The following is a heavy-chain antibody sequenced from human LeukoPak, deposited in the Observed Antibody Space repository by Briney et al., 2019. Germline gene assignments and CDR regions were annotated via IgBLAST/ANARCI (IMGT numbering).Heavy chain of an antibody. D-gene: IGHD2-2*01. CDR3: ARSHCSSTSCYFSGFDP. CDR2: IIPIFGTA. Sequence: SVKVSCKASGGTFSSYAISWVRQAPGQGLEWMGGIIPIFGTANYAQKFQGRVTITADESTSTAYMELSSLRSEDTAVCYCARSHCSSTSCYFSGFDPWGQGTLVTVSS. CDR1: GGTFSSYA. J-gene: IGHJ5*02. V-gene: IGHV1-69*01.